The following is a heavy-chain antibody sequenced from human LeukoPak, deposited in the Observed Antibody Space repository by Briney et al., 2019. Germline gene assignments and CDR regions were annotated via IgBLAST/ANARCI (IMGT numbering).Heavy chain of an antibody. D-gene: IGHD5-12*01. V-gene: IGHV1-69*13. CDR1: GYTFSNYA. CDR3: ARDLDIVGGGMDV. Sequence: ASVKVSCKTSGYTFSNYAISWVRQAPGQGLEWMGGIIPIFGTANYAQKFQGRVTITADESTSTAYMELSSLRSEDTAVYYCARDLDIVGGGMDVWGQGTTVTVSS. J-gene: IGHJ6*02. CDR2: IIPIFGTA.